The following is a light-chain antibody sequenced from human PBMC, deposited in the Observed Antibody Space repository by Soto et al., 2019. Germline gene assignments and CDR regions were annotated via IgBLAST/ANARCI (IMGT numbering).Light chain of an antibody. CDR3: KSYAGSNTYV. V-gene: IGLV2-8*01. J-gene: IGLJ1*01. CDR2: EVV. Sequence: QSVLTQPPSASGSPGQSVTISCTGTKHDIGVYDFVSWYQHHPGKAPRLIIYEVVQRPSGVPDRFSGSKSGNTASLTVSGLQAADEADYFCKSYAGSNTYVFXSGTKVTVL. CDR1: KHDIGVYDF.